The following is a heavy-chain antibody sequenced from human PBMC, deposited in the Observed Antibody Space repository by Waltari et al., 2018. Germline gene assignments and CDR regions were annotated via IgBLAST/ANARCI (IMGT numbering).Heavy chain of an antibody. J-gene: IGHJ4*02. CDR1: GGPTSGYY. CDR2: IYYSGNT. V-gene: IGHV4-59*08. CDR3: ARRAQVYFASGTFYYFDY. Sequence: QVQLQESGPGLVKPSETLSVTCTVSGGPTSGYYRSWIRQPPGKGLEWIGYIYYSGNTNYNPSLKSRVTISLDASKNQFSLKLTSVTAADTAVYYCARRAQVYFASGTFYYFDYWGQGALVSVSS. D-gene: IGHD3-10*01.